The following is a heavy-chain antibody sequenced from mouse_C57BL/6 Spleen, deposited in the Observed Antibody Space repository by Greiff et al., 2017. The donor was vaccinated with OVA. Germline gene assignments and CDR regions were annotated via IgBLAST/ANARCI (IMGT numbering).Heavy chain of an antibody. V-gene: IGHV1-69*01. CDR2: IDPSDSYT. CDR1: GYTFTSYW. CDR3: ARGTTVVAGHFDY. Sequence: QVQLQQSGAELVMPGASVKLSCKASGYTFTSYWMHWVKQRPGQGLEWIGEIDPSDSYTNYNQKFKGKSTLTVDKSSSTAYMQLSSLTSEDSAVYYCARGTTVVAGHFDYWGQGTTLTVSS. J-gene: IGHJ2*01. D-gene: IGHD1-1*01.